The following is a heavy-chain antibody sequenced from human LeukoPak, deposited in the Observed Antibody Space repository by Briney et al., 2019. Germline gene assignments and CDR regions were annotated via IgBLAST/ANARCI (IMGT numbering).Heavy chain of an antibody. CDR3: ARDPSAGQFDY. Sequence: GGSLRLSCAASGFTFSSYAMHWVRQAPGKGLEWVAVISYDGSNKYYADSVKGRFTISRDNSKNTLYLQTNSLRAEDTAVYYCARDPSAGQFDYWGQGTLVTVSS. CDR2: ISYDGSNK. J-gene: IGHJ4*02. V-gene: IGHV3-30-3*01. CDR1: GFTFSSYA.